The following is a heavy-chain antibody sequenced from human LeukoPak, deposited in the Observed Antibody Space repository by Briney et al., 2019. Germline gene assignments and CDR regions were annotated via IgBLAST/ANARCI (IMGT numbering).Heavy chain of an antibody. CDR3: ARAPLGYCSSTSCPRRSFDX. CDR2: IYYSGST. D-gene: IGHD2-2*01. V-gene: IGHV4-30-4*08. J-gene: IGHJ3*02. Sequence: SQTLSLTCTVSSGSISSGDYYWSWIRQPPGKGLEWIGYIYYSGSTYYNPSLKSRVTISVDTSKNQFSLKLSSVTAADTAVYYCARAPLGYCSSTSCPRRSFDXXXQGTXXTVSS. CDR1: SGSISSGDYY.